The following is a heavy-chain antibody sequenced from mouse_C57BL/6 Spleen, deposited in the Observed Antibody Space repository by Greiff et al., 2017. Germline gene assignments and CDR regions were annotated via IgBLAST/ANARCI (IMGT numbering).Heavy chain of an antibody. V-gene: IGHV1-61*01. Sequence: QVQLQQSGAELVRPGSSVKLSCKASGYTFTSYWMAWVKQRPGQGLAWIGNIYPSDSDTHYNQKFKDKATLTVDKSSSTAYMQLSSLTSEDSAVYYCAREGGYGNYGYFDVWGTGTTVTVSS. D-gene: IGHD2-1*01. CDR2: IYPSDSDT. J-gene: IGHJ1*03. CDR3: AREGGYGNYGYFDV. CDR1: GYTFTSYW.